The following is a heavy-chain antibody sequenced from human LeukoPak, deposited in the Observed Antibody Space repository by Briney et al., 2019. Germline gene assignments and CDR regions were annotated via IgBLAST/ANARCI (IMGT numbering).Heavy chain of an antibody. D-gene: IGHD3-22*01. CDR3: ARGPYYYDSSGYYPIDY. Sequence: SETLSLICTVSGGSISSYYWSWIRQPPGKGLEWMGYIYYSGSTNYNPSLKSRVTISVDTSKNQFSLKLSSVTAADTAVYYCARGPYYYDSSGYYPIDYWGQGTLVTVSS. CDR2: IYYSGST. J-gene: IGHJ4*02. V-gene: IGHV4-59*01. CDR1: GGSISSYY.